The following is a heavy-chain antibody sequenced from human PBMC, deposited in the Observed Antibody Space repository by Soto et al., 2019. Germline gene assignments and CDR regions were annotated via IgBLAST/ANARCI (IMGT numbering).Heavy chain of an antibody. Sequence: AGGSLRLSCAASGFTFISHWMHWGRQAPGKGLVWVSHIGPDGSSTRDADSVQGRFTISRDNARNTLYLQMNSLRDEDTAVYYCARDNNWSYDYWGQGILVTVSS. V-gene: IGHV3-74*01. CDR3: ARDNNWSYDY. D-gene: IGHD1-1*01. J-gene: IGHJ4*02. CDR2: IGPDGSST. CDR1: GFTFISHW.